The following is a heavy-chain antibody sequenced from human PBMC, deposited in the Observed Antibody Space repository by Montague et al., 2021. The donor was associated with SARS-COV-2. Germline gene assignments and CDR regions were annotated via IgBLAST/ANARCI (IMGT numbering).Heavy chain of an antibody. CDR1: GGSISSSSYY. CDR3: ARVGRQQLVRLSGMDV. J-gene: IGHJ6*02. D-gene: IGHD6-13*01. Sequence: SETLSLTCTVSGGSISSSSYYWGWIRQPPGKGLEWIGSIYYSGGTXYKPSLKSRVTISVDTSKNQFSLKLSSVTAADTAVYYCARVGRQQLVRLSGMDVWGQGTTVTVSS. CDR2: IYYSGGT. V-gene: IGHV4-39*07.